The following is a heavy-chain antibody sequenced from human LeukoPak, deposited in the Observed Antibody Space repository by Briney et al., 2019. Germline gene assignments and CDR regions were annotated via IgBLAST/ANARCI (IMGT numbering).Heavy chain of an antibody. CDR2: IKQDGSEK. V-gene: IGHV3-7*01. J-gene: IGHJ4*02. CDR1: GFIFSSYW. Sequence: GGSLRLSCAASGFIFSSYWMSWVRQAPGKGLEWVANIKQDGSEKYYVDSVKGRFTISRDNAKNSLYLQMNSLRAEDTAVYYCAREKGENDLLVPRNSHFDYWGQGTLVTVSS. CDR3: AREKGENDLLVPRNSHFDY. D-gene: IGHD4-23*01.